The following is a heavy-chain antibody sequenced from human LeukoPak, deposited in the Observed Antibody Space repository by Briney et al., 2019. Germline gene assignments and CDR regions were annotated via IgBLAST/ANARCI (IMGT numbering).Heavy chain of an antibody. CDR1: GGSISSSSYY. CDR3: ASQRLTTADY. V-gene: IGHV4-39*01. CDR2: IYYSGST. J-gene: IGHJ4*02. D-gene: IGHD4-11*01. Sequence: LSLTCTVSGGSISSSSYYWGWIRQPPGKGLEWIGSIYYSGSTYYNPSLKSRVTISVDTSKNQFSLKLSSVTAADTAVYYCASQRLTTADYWGQGTLVTVSS.